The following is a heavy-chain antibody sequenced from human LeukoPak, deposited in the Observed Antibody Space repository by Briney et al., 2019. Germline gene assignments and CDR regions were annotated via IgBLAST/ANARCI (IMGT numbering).Heavy chain of an antibody. Sequence: ASMKDSCKASGYTFTSYGISWVRQAPGQGLEWMGWISGYNGHTNYAQKLQGRVTMTTDTSTSTAYMELRSLRSDDTAVYYCARDKNSSTWYWFDPWGQGTLVTVSS. CDR3: ARDKNSSTWYWFDP. CDR2: ISGYNGHT. V-gene: IGHV1-18*01. J-gene: IGHJ5*02. CDR1: GYTFTSYG. D-gene: IGHD6-13*01.